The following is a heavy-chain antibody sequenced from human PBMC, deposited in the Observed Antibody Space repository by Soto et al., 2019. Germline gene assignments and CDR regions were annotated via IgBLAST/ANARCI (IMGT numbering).Heavy chain of an antibody. D-gene: IGHD5-18*01. CDR1: GYTFTSYG. V-gene: IGHV1-18*01. J-gene: IGHJ4*02. Sequence: QVQLVQSGAEVKTPGASVKVSCKASGYTFTSYGISWVRQAHGQGLEWMVWISVYNGNTKYAQKLQGRVTMTTDTSTSTAYMELRSLRSDDTAVYYCARDLSYGLCDYWGQGTLVTVSS. CDR3: ARDLSYGLCDY. CDR2: ISVYNGNT.